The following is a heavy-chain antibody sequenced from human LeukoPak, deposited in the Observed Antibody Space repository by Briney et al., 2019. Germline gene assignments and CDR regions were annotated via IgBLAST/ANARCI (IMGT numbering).Heavy chain of an antibody. CDR2: INHSGST. CDR3: ASLLSCSSTSCYGYNWFDP. D-gene: IGHD2-2*01. CDR1: GGSFSGDY. J-gene: IGHJ5*02. V-gene: IGHV4-34*01. Sequence: SETLSLTCAVYGGSFSGDYWSWIRQPPGKGLEWIGEINHSGSTNYNPSLKSRVTISVDTSKNQFSLKLSSVTAADTAVYYCASLLSCSSTSCYGYNWFDPWGQGTLVTVSS.